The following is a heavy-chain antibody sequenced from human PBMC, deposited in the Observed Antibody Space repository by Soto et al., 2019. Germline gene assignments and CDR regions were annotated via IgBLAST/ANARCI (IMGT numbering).Heavy chain of an antibody. V-gene: IGHV1-46*02. J-gene: IGHJ3*02. D-gene: IGHD5-12*01. CDR2: IHPSGGGS. CDR1: GYTLNTYY. Sequence: ASVKVSCKPSGYTLNTYYLHWVRQAPGQGLEWMGIIHPSGGGSTYAQKFQGRVTITADESTSTAYMELSSLRSEDTAVYYCARDRYSGYDYTLAFDIWGQGTMVTVSS. CDR3: ARDRYSGYDYTLAFDI.